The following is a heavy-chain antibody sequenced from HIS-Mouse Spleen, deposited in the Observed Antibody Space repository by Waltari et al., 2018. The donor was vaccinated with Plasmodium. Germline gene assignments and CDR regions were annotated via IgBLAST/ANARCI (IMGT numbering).Heavy chain of an antibody. J-gene: IGHJ2*01. CDR1: GFTFRSSW. Sequence: EVQLVESGGVLVQPWGSLRLYCAASGFTFRSSWMSWCRQAPGKGLEWVANIKQDGSEKYYVDSVKGRFTISRDNAKKSLYLQMNSLRAEDTAVYYCARDRRGYWYFDLWGRGTLVTVSS. D-gene: IGHD5-12*01. CDR3: ARDRRGYWYFDL. CDR2: IKQDGSEK. V-gene: IGHV3-7*01.